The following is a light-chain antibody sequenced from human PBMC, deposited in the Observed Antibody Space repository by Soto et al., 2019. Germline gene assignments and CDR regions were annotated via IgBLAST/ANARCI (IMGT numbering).Light chain of an antibody. V-gene: IGKV3-15*01. J-gene: IGKJ2*01. CDR3: QQYNNWPPYT. Sequence: EIVMTQSPGTLSVSPGERATLSCRASQSLSSNLAWYQQKPGQAPRLLIYGASTRATGIPARFSGSGSGTXFTLTISSLQSEDFAVYYCQQYNNWPPYTFGQGTKLEIK. CDR2: GAS. CDR1: QSLSSN.